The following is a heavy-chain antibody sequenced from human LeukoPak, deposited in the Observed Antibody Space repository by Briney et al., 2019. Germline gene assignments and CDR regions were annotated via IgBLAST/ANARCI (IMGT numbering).Heavy chain of an antibody. V-gene: IGHV4-59*08. CDR3: ARWYSSGWAFDY. CDR2: IHYSGST. D-gene: IGHD6-19*01. CDR1: GXSISSYY. Sequence: PSETLSLTCTVSGXSISSYYGNWMRQPPGKGLEWIGYIHYSGSTKYNPSLKSRVTISVDTSKTQFSLKLSSVTAADTAVYYCARWYSSGWAFDYWGQGTLVPVSS. J-gene: IGHJ4*02.